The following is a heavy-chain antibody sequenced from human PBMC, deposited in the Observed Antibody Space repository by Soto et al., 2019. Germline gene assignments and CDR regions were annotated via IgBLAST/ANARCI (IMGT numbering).Heavy chain of an antibody. CDR3: ARHRKTVTTTYYFDY. D-gene: IGHD4-17*01. CDR2: IIPIFGTA. J-gene: IGHJ4*02. V-gene: IGHV1-69*06. Sequence: SVKVSCTAFGGTFISYAIILVRQAHGQGLEWMGGIIPIFGTANYAQKFQGRVTITADKSTSTAYMELSRLRSEDTAVYYCARHRKTVTTTYYFDYWGQGTPVTVS. CDR1: GGTFISYA.